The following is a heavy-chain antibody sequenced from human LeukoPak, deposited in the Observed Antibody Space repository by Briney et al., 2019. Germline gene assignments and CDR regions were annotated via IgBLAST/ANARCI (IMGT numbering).Heavy chain of an antibody. V-gene: IGHV1-69*04. Sequence: ASVKVSCKASGGTFSSYAISWVRQAPGQGLEWMGRIIPILGIANYAQKFQGRVTITADKSTSTAYMELSSLRSEDTAVYYCARDIVVVVAATGGMDVWGQGTTVTVSS. CDR2: IIPILGIA. D-gene: IGHD2-15*01. CDR3: ARDIVVVVAATGGMDV. CDR1: GGTFSSYA. J-gene: IGHJ6*02.